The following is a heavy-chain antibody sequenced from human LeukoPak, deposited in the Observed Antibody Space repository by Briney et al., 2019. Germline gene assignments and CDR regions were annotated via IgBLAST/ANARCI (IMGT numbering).Heavy chain of an antibody. CDR2: ISGSGGTT. Sequence: GGSLRLSCAASGFTFSSYAMSWVRQAPGKGLEWVSAISGSGGTTYYADSVKGRFTISRDNSKYTLSLQMNSLRAEDTAVYYCARDWGGYCSGGSCADYWGQGTLVTVSS. CDR3: ARDWGGYCSGGSCADY. CDR1: GFTFSSYA. V-gene: IGHV3-23*01. J-gene: IGHJ4*02. D-gene: IGHD2-15*01.